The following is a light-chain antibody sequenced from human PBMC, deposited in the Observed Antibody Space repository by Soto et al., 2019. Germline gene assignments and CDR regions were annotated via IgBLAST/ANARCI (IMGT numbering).Light chain of an antibody. V-gene: IGKV4-1*01. CDR2: WAS. J-gene: IGKJ2*02. CDR3: QQFYSTPCT. CDR1: QSVLYSSNNKNC. Sequence: DIVMTQSPDSLAVSLGERATINCKSSQSVLYSSNNKNCLAWYQQKPGQPPKLLIYWASTRESGVPDRFSVSGSWTDFTLTISSLQAEDVAFYYCQQFYSTPCTFGQGTKLEIK.